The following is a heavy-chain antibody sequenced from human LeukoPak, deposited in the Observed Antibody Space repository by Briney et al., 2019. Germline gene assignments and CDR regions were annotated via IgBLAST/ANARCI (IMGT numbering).Heavy chain of an antibody. CDR1: EFTFTTYG. Sequence: PGGSLRLSCAASEFTFTTYGMHWVRQAPGKGLEWVAFIYYDGSNIYYADYVKGRFTISRDISKNTLYLQMDSLGAEDTAIYYCARDWKTNSFDYWGQGTLVTVSS. D-gene: IGHD1-1*01. CDR2: IYYDGSNI. V-gene: IGHV3-33*01. J-gene: IGHJ4*02. CDR3: ARDWKTNSFDY.